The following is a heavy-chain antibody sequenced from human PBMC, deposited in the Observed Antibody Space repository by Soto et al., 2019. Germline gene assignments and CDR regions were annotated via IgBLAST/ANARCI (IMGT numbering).Heavy chain of an antibody. CDR3: ARQGLYYDFWSGYYPTYYFDY. CDR1: GGSISSSSYY. V-gene: IGHV4-39*01. J-gene: IGHJ4*02. D-gene: IGHD3-3*01. Sequence: QLQLQESGPGLVKPSETLSLTCTVSGGSISSSSYYWGWIRQPPGKGLEWIGSIYYSGSTYYNPSRKSRVNISVDTSKNQFSLKLSSVTAADTAVYYCARQGLYYDFWSGYYPTYYFDYWGQGTLVTVSS. CDR2: IYYSGST.